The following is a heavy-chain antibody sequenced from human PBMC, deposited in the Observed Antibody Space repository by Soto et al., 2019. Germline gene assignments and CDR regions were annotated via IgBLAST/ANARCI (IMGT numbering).Heavy chain of an antibody. CDR3: AKGFRASYFDY. J-gene: IGHJ4*02. CDR1: GFTFSSDA. V-gene: IGHV3-23*01. Sequence: PGGSLRLSCAASGFTFSSDAMSWVRQAPGNGLEWVSAISGSGGSTYYADPVKGRFTISRDNSKNTLYLQMNSLRAEDTAVYYCAKGFRASYFDYWGQGTLVTVSS. CDR2: ISGSGGST.